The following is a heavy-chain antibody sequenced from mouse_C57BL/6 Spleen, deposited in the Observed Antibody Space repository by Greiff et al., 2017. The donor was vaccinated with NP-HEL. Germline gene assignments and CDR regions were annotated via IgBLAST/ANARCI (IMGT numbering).Heavy chain of an antibody. J-gene: IGHJ2*01. D-gene: IGHD1-1*01. V-gene: IGHV1-58*01. CDR2: IYIGNGYT. Sequence: VQLQQSGAELVRPGSSVKMSCKTSGYTFTSYGINWVKQRPGQGLEWIGYIYIGNGYTEYNEKFKGKATLTSDTSSSTAYMQLSSLTSEDSAIYFCARGIHYYGSSYDSYYFDYWGQGTTLTVSS. CDR1: GYTFTSYG. CDR3: ARGIHYYGSSYDSYYFDY.